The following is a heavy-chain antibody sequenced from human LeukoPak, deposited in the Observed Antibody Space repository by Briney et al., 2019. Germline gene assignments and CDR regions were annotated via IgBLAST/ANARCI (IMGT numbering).Heavy chain of an antibody. V-gene: IGHV1-18*01. CDR1: GYTFTSYG. D-gene: IGHD3-10*01. CDR3: ARDSTMVRGVIVPTEYYYGMDV. J-gene: IGHJ6*02. Sequence: ASVKVSCKASGYTFTSYGISWVRQAPGQGLEWMGWISAYNGNTNYAQKLQGRVTMTTDTSTSTAYMELRSLRSDDTAVYYCARDSTMVRGVIVPTEYYYGMDVWGQGTTVTVSS. CDR2: ISAYNGNT.